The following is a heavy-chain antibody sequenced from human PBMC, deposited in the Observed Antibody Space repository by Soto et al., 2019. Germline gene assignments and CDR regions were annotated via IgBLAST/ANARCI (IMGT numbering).Heavy chain of an antibody. Sequence: PGESLKISCKGSGYSFTSYWIGWVRQMPGKGLEWMGIIYPGDSDTRYSPSFQGQVTISADKSISTAYLQWSSLKASDTAMYYCAIPRSIRRNSYGMDVWGQAPTVSVSS. CDR2: IYPGDSDT. V-gene: IGHV5-51*01. CDR1: GYSFTSYW. CDR3: AIPRSIRRNSYGMDV. D-gene: IGHD1-26*01. J-gene: IGHJ6*02.